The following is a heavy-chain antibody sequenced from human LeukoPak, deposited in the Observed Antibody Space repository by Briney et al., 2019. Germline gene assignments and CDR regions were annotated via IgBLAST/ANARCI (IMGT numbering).Heavy chain of an antibody. CDR2: INPSGGST. CDR3: AGLESHYYDSSGYYYGLYFQH. V-gene: IGHV1-46*01. Sequence: ASVKVSCKASGYTFTSYYMHWVRQAPGQGLEWMGIINPSGGSTSYAQKFQGRVTMTRDTSTSTVYMELSSLRSEDTAVYYCAGLESHYYDSSGYYYGLYFQHWGQGTLVTVSS. D-gene: IGHD3-22*01. CDR1: GYTFTSYY. J-gene: IGHJ1*01.